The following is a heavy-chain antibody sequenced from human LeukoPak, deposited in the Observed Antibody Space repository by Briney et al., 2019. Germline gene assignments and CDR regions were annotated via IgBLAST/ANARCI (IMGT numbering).Heavy chain of an antibody. D-gene: IGHD6-13*01. CDR3: ARQYRSSWSLQYYYYYMDV. Sequence: SETLSLTCTVSGGSISSYYWSWIRQPPGKGLEWIGYIYYSGSTNYNPSLKSRVTISVDTSKNQFSLKLSSVTAADTAVYYCARQYRSSWSLQYYYYYMDVWGKGTTVTIPS. V-gene: IGHV4-59*01. CDR1: GGSISSYY. CDR2: IYYSGST. J-gene: IGHJ6*03.